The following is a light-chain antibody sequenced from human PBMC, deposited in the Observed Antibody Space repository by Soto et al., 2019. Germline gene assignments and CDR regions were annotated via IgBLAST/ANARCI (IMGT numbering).Light chain of an antibody. V-gene: IGKV3-20*01. Sequence: EIVLTQSPGTLSLSPGERATLSCRASQSVSSTYLAWYQQKPDQAPRLLIYGASSRAIGIPDRFSGSGSGTDFTLTISRLEPEDFAVYYCQQYGSSPMYTFGQGTKLEI. CDR2: GAS. CDR3: QQYGSSPMYT. CDR1: QSVSSTY. J-gene: IGKJ2*01.